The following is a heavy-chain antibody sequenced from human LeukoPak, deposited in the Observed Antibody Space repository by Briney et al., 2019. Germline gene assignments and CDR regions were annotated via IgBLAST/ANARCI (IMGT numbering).Heavy chain of an antibody. CDR2: IEEDGSEK. CDR3: ARGLRGFDY. V-gene: IGHV3-7*01. CDR1: GFTLSSYW. J-gene: IGHJ4*02. Sequence: PGGSLRLSCAASGFTLSSYWMSWVRQAPGKGLEWVANIEEDGSEKYYVDSVKGRFTISRDNAKNSLFLQMTSLRAEDTAVYYCARGLRGFDYWGQGTLVTVSS.